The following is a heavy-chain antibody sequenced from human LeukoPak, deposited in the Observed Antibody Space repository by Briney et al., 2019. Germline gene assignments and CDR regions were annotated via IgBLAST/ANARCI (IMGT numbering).Heavy chain of an antibody. D-gene: IGHD5-24*01. V-gene: IGHV4-4*02. CDR2: IYHSGST. J-gene: IGHJ4*02. CDR1: GGSISSSNW. Sequence: TSETLSLTCAVSGGSISSSNWWSWVRQPPGKGLEWIGEIYHSGSTNYNPSLKSRVTISVDKSKNQFSLKLSSVTAADTAVYYCARVGRDGYNGLDYWGQGTLVTVSS. CDR3: ARVGRDGYNGLDY.